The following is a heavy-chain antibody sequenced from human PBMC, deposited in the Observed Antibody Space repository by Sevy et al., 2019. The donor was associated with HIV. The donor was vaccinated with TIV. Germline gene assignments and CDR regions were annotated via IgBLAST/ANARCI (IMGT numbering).Heavy chain of an antibody. Sequence: GGSLRLSCAASGFTFRRYWMSWVRQAPGKGLEWVANIKVDGSEKYYVDSVKGRFTISRDNAKNSLYLQMNSLRAEDTAVYYCARDCSSTRCLWGMDVWGQGTTVTVSS. CDR3: ARDCSSTRCLWGMDV. CDR2: IKVDGSEK. CDR1: GFTFRRYW. J-gene: IGHJ6*02. D-gene: IGHD2-2*01. V-gene: IGHV3-7*03.